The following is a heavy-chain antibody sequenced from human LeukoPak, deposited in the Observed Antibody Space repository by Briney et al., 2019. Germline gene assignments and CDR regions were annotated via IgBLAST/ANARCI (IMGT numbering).Heavy chain of an antibody. J-gene: IGHJ6*03. CDR3: ARTTEGYCSSTRCYGFSYYYYMDV. CDR1: GDSISRYY. D-gene: IGHD2-2*01. Sequence: PSGTLSLTCTVSGDSISRYYWSWIRQPPGKGLEWIGYIYYSGSTNYNPSLKSRVTISVDMSKNQFSLKLSSVTAADTAVYYCARTTEGYCSSTRCYGFSYYYYMDVWGKGTTVTISS. V-gene: IGHV4-59*01. CDR2: IYYSGST.